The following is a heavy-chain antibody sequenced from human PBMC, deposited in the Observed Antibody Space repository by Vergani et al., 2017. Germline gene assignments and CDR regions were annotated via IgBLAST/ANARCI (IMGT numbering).Heavy chain of an antibody. CDR3: ARGWGPPPAAIRGWFDP. J-gene: IGHJ5*02. V-gene: IGHV1-2*02. D-gene: IGHD2-2*02. CDR1: GGTFSSYT. CDR2: INPNSGGT. Sequence: QVQLVQSGAEVKKPGSSVKVSCKASGGTFSSYTISWVRQAPGQGLEWMGWINPNSGGTNYAQKFQGRVTMTRDTSISTAYMELSRLRSDDTAVYYCARGWGPPPAAIRGWFDPWGQGTLVTVSS.